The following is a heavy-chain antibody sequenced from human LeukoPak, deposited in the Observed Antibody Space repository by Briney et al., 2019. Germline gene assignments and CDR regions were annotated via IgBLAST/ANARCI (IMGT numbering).Heavy chain of an antibody. Sequence: PSETLSLTCTVSGGSISSNSYYWGWIRQPPGAGLEWIGSIYYSGSTYHNPSRKSRVTISVDTSKNQFSLKLSSVTAADTAVYYCSRHLDTGARYYYYGMDVWGQGTTVTVSS. CDR2: IYYSGST. V-gene: IGHV4-39*01. D-gene: IGHD3/OR15-3a*01. J-gene: IGHJ6*02. CDR1: GGSISSNSYY. CDR3: SRHLDTGARYYYYGMDV.